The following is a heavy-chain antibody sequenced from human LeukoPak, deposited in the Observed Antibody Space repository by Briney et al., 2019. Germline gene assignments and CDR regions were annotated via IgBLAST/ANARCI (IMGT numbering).Heavy chain of an antibody. D-gene: IGHD5-18*01. CDR3: AKDANSYGYRGYFDY. CDR1: AFTFSNYV. Sequence: GGSLRLSCAASAFTFSNYVMSWVRQAPGKGLEWVSTISGNGGSTYSADSVRGRFTISRDNSKNTLYLQMNSLRAEDTAVYYCAKDANSYGYRGYFDYWGQGTLVTVSS. CDR2: ISGNGGST. V-gene: IGHV3-23*01. J-gene: IGHJ4*02.